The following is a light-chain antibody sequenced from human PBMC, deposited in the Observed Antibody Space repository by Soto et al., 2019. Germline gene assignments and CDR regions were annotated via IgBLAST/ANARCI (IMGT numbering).Light chain of an antibody. CDR3: QSYDSTLSARYV. Sequence: QSVLTHPPSVSGAPGQRFTISCTGSSSNIGAGYDVHWYQQRPGTAPKLLIFGNNNRPSGVPDRFSGSKSGTSASLAITGLQAEDEGDYYCQSYDSTLSARYVFGTGTKVTVL. CDR1: SSNIGAGYD. CDR2: GNN. V-gene: IGLV1-40*01. J-gene: IGLJ1*01.